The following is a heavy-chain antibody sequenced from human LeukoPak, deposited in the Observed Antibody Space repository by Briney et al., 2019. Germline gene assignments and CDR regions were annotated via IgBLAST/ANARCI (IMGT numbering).Heavy chain of an antibody. CDR2: ISSGGTT. J-gene: IGHJ4*02. V-gene: IGHV3-66*01. D-gene: IGHD6-19*01. CDR1: GFTVSSHH. Sequence: GSLKLSCTASGFTVSSHHMSWVRQAPGKGLEWVSLISSGGTTYCADSVTGGFTTSRDNSKITMYLQMNSLRHEDTGVYYCARLRGWFDYWGQGTLVTVSS. CDR3: ARLRGWFDY.